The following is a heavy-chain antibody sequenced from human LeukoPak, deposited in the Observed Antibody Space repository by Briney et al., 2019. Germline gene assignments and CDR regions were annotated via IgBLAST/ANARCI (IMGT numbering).Heavy chain of an antibody. Sequence: SGYTLTELSMHWVRQAPGKGLEWVSAISASGGSTFYADSVKGRFTISRDNSKNTLYLQMNSLRAEDTAVYYCAKVPYDSSAYYSDYWGQGTLVTVSS. CDR3: AKVPYDSSAYYSDY. V-gene: IGHV3-23*01. CDR2: ISASGGST. J-gene: IGHJ4*02. CDR1: GYTLTELS. D-gene: IGHD3-22*01.